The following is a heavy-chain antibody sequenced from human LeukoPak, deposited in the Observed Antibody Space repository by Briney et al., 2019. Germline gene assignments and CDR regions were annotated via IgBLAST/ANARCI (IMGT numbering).Heavy chain of an antibody. CDR2: ISAYSGKT. CDR1: GYLFTTYG. CDR3: VTVGGTTYFDH. J-gene: IGHJ4*02. V-gene: IGHV1-18*01. Sequence: ASVNVSCKASGYLFTTYGISWVRQAPGQGLEWRGWISAYSGKTNYTQKLQGRVTMTTDTSTSTAYMGLRSLRSDHTAVYYCVTVGGTTYFDHWGQGTLVTVSS. D-gene: IGHD1-7*01.